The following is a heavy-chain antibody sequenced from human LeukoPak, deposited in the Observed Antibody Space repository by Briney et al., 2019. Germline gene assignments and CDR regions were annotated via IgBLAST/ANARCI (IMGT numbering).Heavy chain of an antibody. D-gene: IGHD2/OR15-2a*01. CDR1: GYSISSGFY. J-gene: IGHJ4*02. CDR3: ARVRGSTFYIHY. V-gene: IGHV4-38-2*02. Sequence: SETLSLTCTVSGYSISSGFYWGWIRQPPGKGLEWIGSIYHSGSTYYNPSLKSRVTMSVDTSKNQFSLRLNSVTAADTAVYYCARVRGSTFYIHYWGRGTLVTVSS. CDR2: IYHSGST.